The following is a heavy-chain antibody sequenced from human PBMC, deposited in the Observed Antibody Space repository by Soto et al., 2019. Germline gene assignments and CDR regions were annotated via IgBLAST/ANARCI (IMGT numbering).Heavy chain of an antibody. J-gene: IGHJ6*02. CDR3: ARDKLGYCSSTSCLGLTRPIYYGLDV. V-gene: IGHV3-53*01. Sequence: GGSLRLSCAASGFTVSSNYMSWVRQAPGKGLEWVSVIYSGGSTYYADSVKGRFTISRDNSKNTLYLQMNSLRAEDTAVYYCARDKLGYCSSTSCLGLTRPIYYGLDVWGQGTTVTVS. CDR1: GFTVSSNY. CDR2: IYSGGST. D-gene: IGHD2-2*01.